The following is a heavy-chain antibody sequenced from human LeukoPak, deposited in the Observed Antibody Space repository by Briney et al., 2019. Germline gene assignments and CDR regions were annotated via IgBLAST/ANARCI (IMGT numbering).Heavy chain of an antibody. CDR2: IYSSGST. CDR3: ARYYRPAYYFDY. CDR1: GGSISSYY. Sequence: NPSETLSLTCTVSGGSISSYYWSWLRQPAGKGLEWIGRIYSSGSTDYNPSLKSRVTISVDTSNNQFSLKLSSVTAADTAVYSCARYYRPAYYFDYWGQGTLVTVSS. V-gene: IGHV4-4*07. J-gene: IGHJ4*02. D-gene: IGHD2/OR15-2a*01.